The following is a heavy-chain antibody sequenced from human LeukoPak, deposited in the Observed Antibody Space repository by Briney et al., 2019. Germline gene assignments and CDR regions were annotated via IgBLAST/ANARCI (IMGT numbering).Heavy chain of an antibody. CDR1: GFTFSSYG. D-gene: IGHD3-9*01. CDR2: IWYDGSNK. Sequence: GGSLRLSCAASGFTFSSYGMHWVRQAPGKGLEWVAVIWYDGSNKYYADSVKGRFTISRDNSKNTLYLQMNSLRAEDTAVYYCARDPNAYYEILTGYPGGYFDYWGQGTLVTVSS. J-gene: IGHJ4*02. V-gene: IGHV3-33*01. CDR3: ARDPNAYYEILTGYPGGYFDY.